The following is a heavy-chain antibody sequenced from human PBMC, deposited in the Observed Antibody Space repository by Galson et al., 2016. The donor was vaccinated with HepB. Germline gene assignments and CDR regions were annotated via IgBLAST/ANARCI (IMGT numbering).Heavy chain of an antibody. V-gene: IGHV4-4*07. Sequence: SETLSLTCSVSGGSITGLYWSWVRQPAGKRPEWIGRIYSSGTTTYNTSVRGRATMSVDTSKRQFSLRLSSVTAADTAGYYCARDLFSGWAADAFYIWGRGIMVTVSP. CDR3: ARDLFSGWAADAFYI. CDR2: IYSSGTT. J-gene: IGHJ3*02. D-gene: IGHD6-19*01. CDR1: GGSITGLY.